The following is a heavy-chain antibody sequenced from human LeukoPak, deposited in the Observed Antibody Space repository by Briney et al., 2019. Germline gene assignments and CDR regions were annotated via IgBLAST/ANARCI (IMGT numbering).Heavy chain of an antibody. CDR3: ARDLEPYAFDI. J-gene: IGHJ3*02. V-gene: IGHV4-59*01. D-gene: IGHD1-1*01. CDR2: IYYSGST. CDR1: GGSISSYY. Sequence: SETLPLTCTVSGGSISSYYWSWIRQPPGKGLEWIGYIYYSGSTNYNPSLKSQVTISVDTSKNQFSLKLSSVTAADTAVYYCARDLEPYAFDIWGQGTMVTVSS.